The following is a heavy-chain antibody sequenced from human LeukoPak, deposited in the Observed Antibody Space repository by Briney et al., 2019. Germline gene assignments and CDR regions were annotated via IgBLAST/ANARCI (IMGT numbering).Heavy chain of an antibody. CDR2: ISGSGGLP. V-gene: IGHV3-23*01. CDR3: AKFDYDSSGFYSHFDC. Sequence: GGSLRLSCAASGFTFSSYSMNWVRQAPGKGLEWVSSISGSGGLPYYADSVKGRFTISRDNSKSTLYLQMNSLRAEDTAVYYCAKFDYDSSGFYSHFDCWGQGTLVTVSS. D-gene: IGHD3-22*01. J-gene: IGHJ4*02. CDR1: GFTFSSYS.